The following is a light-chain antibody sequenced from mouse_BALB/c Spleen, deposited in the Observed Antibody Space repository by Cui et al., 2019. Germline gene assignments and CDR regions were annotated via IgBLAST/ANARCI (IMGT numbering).Light chain of an antibody. CDR2: ATS. CDR1: PRVTY. Sequence: QIVLSQSPALLPASPGEKVTLTCRVSPRVTYMHWYQQKPGSSPKPWIYATSNLASGVPARFSGSGSGTSYSLTISRVEAEDAATYYCQQWSSNPFTFGSGTKLEIK. J-gene: IGKJ4*01. V-gene: IGKV4-72*01. CDR3: QQWSSNPFT.